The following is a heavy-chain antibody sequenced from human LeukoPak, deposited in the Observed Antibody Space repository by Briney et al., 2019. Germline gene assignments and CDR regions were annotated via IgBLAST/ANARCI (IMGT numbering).Heavy chain of an antibody. CDR3: ATGDSSGWGGY. V-gene: IGHV4-61*08. CDR1: GGSISSGGYY. J-gene: IGHJ4*02. Sequence: SQTLSLTCTVSGGSISSGGYYWSWIRQTPGKGLEFIGYIYYSGSTNYNPSLKSRVTISVDTSKNQFSLRLSSVTAADTAVYYCATGDSSGWGGYWGQGTVVTVSS. D-gene: IGHD6-19*01. CDR2: IYYSGST.